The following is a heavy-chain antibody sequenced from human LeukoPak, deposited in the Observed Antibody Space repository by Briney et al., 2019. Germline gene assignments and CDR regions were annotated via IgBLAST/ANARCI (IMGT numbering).Heavy chain of an antibody. D-gene: IGHD3-22*01. CDR2: ISYDGSNK. V-gene: IGHV3-30-3*02. CDR3: AKRRPYYDSSGYLDY. J-gene: IGHJ4*02. Sequence: GGSLRLSCAASGFAFSSYAMHWVRQAPGKGLEWVTAISYDGSNKYYADSVKGRFTISRDNSKNTLYLQMNSLRAEDTAVYYCAKRRPYYDSSGYLDYWGQGTLVTVSS. CDR1: GFAFSSYA.